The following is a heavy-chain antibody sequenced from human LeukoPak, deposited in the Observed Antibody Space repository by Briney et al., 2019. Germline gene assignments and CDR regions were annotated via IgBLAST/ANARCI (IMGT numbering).Heavy chain of an antibody. CDR1: GFTFSDAW. Sequence: GGSLRLSCAASGFTFSDAWMSWVRQAPGKGLEWGGRIKSKSDGGTTDYAAPVKDRVTISRDDSKNTLYLQMNGLTIEDTAVYYCARPGSYWGQGTLVTVSS. J-gene: IGHJ4*02. CDR3: ARPGSY. V-gene: IGHV3-15*01. CDR2: IKSKSDGGTT. D-gene: IGHD3-10*01.